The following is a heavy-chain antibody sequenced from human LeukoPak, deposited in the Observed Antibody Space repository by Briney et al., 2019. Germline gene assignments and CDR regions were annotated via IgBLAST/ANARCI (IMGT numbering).Heavy chain of an antibody. D-gene: IGHD3-9*01. V-gene: IGHV1-69*06. CDR3: ARWLVLTGYPPRFSGWFDP. CDR2: IIPIFGTA. CDR1: GGTFSSYA. Sequence: GASVKVSCKASGGTFSSYAISWVRQAPGQGLEWMGGIIPIFGTANYAQKFQGRVTITADKSTSTAYMELSSLRSEDTAVYYCARWLVLTGYPPRFSGWFDPWGQGTLVTVSS. J-gene: IGHJ5*02.